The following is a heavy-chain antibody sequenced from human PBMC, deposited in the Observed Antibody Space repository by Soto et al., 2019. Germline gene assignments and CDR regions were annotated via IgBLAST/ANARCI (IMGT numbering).Heavy chain of an antibody. J-gene: IGHJ4*02. D-gene: IGHD2-2*01. Sequence: PGGSLRVSCAASGFTLSGYAMDWVRQDPGKGLEYVSGISSNGVGTYYANSVQGRFTISRDNSKNTVYLQMGSLRAEDTAMYYCGRGSQADSQLLRVDYWGQGTLVTVSS. CDR1: GFTLSGYA. CDR3: GRGSQADSQLLRVDY. V-gene: IGHV3-64*01. CDR2: ISSNGVGT.